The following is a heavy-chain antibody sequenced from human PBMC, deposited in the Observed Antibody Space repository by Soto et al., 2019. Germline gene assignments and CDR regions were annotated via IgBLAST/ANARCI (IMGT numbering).Heavy chain of an antibody. CDR3: ARRGRTLPHYSYYMDV. CDR1: GFTFSNYV. CDR2: ISNSGSNR. V-gene: IGHV3-23*01. Sequence: EVQLLEYGGDLVQPGGSLRLSCAASGFTFSNYVMSWVRQAPGKGLEWVSSISNSGSNRYYAESVKGRVTISRDNSNNTLYLQMNSLRAEDTALYYCARRGRTLPHYSYYMDVWGKGTTVTVSS. J-gene: IGHJ6*03.